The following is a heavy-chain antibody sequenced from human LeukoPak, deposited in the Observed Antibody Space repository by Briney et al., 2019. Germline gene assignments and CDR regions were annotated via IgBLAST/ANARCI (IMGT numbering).Heavy chain of an antibody. V-gene: IGHV4-39*07. CDR3: ARDERYSSSWYYYYGMDV. J-gene: IGHJ6*02. CDR1: GGSISSSSYY. Sequence: SETLSLTCTVSGGSISSSSYYWGWIRQPPGKGLEWIGSIYYSGSTYYNPSLKSRVTISVDTSKNQFSLKLSSVTPADTAVYYCARDERYSSSWYYYYGMDVWGQGTTVTVSS. D-gene: IGHD6-13*01. CDR2: IYYSGST.